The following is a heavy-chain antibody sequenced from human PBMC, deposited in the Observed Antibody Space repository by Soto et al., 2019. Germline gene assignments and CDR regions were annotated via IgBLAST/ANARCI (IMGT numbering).Heavy chain of an antibody. J-gene: IGHJ5*02. CDR1: GFTFSSYG. CDR2: ISYDGSNK. V-gene: IGHV3-30*18. Sequence: GGSLRLSCAAYGFTFSSYGMHWVRQAPGKGLEWVAVISYDGSNKYYADSVKGRFTISRDNSKNTLYLQMNSLRAEDTAVYYCAKDRYSSSNNWFDPWGQGTLVTVSS. CDR3: AKDRYSSSNNWFDP. D-gene: IGHD6-13*01.